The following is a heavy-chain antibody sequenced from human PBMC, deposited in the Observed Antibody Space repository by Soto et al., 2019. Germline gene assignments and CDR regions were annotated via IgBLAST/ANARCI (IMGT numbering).Heavy chain of an antibody. CDR3: AGEQQLVQYYYYYGMDV. Sequence: SETLSLTCTVSGGSISSSSYYWGWIRQPPGKGLEWIGSIYYSGSTYYNPSLKSRVTISVDTSKNQFSLKLSSVTAADTAVYYCAGEQQLVQYYYYYGMDVWGQGTTVTVSS. D-gene: IGHD6-13*01. CDR2: IYYSGST. J-gene: IGHJ6*02. V-gene: IGHV4-39*02. CDR1: GGSISSSSYY.